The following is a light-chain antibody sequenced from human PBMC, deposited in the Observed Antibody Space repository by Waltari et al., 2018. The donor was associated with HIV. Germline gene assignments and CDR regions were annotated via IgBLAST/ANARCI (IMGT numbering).Light chain of an antibody. J-gene: IGLJ2*01. V-gene: IGLV1-40*01. Sequence: QSVLTQPPSVSGAPGQRVTISCTGSSSNVGAGYDVHWYQQLPGTTPKLLIYGNNNRPLGVPDRFSGSKSGTSASLAITGLQADDEADYYCQSYDSSLVIFGGGTKLTVL. CDR3: QSYDSSLVI. CDR2: GNN. CDR1: SSNVGAGYD.